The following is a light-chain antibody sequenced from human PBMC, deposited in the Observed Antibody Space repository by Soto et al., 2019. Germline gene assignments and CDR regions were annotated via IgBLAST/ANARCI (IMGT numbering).Light chain of an antibody. V-gene: IGKV3-11*01. CDR2: DAS. Sequence: ETVLTQSPATLSLSPGERATLSCRASQSISSYLAWYQQKPGQAPRLLIYDASNRATGIPARFSGSGSGTDFTLTISSLEPEEFAVYYCQQRTTWPSFGPGTKVYI. CDR3: QQRTTWPS. CDR1: QSISSY. J-gene: IGKJ3*01.